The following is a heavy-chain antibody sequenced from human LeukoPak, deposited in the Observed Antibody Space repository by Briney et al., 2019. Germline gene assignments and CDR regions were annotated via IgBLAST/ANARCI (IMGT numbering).Heavy chain of an antibody. D-gene: IGHD2-2*01. V-gene: IGHV3-23*01. CDR3: ATPGDIVVVPAAIRPYYFDY. Sequence: GGSLRLSCAASGFTVSSNYMSWVRQAPGKGLEWVSAISGSGGSTYYADSVKGRFTISRDNSKNTLYLQMNSLRAEDTAVYYCATPGDIVVVPAAIRPYYFDYWGQGTLVTVSS. CDR2: ISGSGGST. J-gene: IGHJ4*02. CDR1: GFTVSSNY.